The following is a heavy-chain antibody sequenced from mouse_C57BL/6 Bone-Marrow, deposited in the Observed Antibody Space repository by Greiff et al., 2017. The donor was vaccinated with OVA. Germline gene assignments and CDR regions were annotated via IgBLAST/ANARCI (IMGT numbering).Heavy chain of an antibody. V-gene: IGHV1-81*01. CDR3: ARNWITTVVATDFDV. Sequence: VHLVESGAELARPGASVKLSCKASGYTFTSYGISWVKQRTGQGLEWIGEIYPRSGNTYYNEKFKGKATLTADKSSSTAYMELRSLTSEDSAVYFCARNWITTVVATDFDVWGTGTTVTVSS. CDR2: IYPRSGNT. D-gene: IGHD1-1*01. CDR1: GYTFTSYG. J-gene: IGHJ1*03.